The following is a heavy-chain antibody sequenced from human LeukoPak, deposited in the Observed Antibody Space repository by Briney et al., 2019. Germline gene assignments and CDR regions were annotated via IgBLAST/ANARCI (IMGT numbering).Heavy chain of an antibody. CDR1: GFTVSSNY. J-gene: IGHJ4*02. CDR2: IYSGGST. Sequence: GGSLRLSCAASGFTVSSNYMSWVRQAPGKGLEWVSVIYSGGSTYYADSVKGRFTISRDNSKNTLYLQMNSLRAEDTAVYYCANNHLGEYSSSCDYWGQGTLVTVSS. CDR3: ANNHLGEYSSSCDY. D-gene: IGHD6-13*01. V-gene: IGHV3-53*01.